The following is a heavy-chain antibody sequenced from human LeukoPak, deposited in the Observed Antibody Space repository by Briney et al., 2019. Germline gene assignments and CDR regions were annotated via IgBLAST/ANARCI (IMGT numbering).Heavy chain of an antibody. D-gene: IGHD3-22*01. V-gene: IGHV1-18*01. CDR3: AKDGRVSDYYDSSGYYPGAYFDY. Sequence: GASVKVSCKASGYTFTSYGISWVRQAPGQGLEWMGWISAYNGNTNYAQKLQGRVTMTTDTSTSTAYMELNSLRAEDTAVYYCAKDGRVSDYYDSSGYYPGAYFDYWGQGTLVTVSS. CDR2: ISAYNGNT. J-gene: IGHJ4*02. CDR1: GYTFTSYG.